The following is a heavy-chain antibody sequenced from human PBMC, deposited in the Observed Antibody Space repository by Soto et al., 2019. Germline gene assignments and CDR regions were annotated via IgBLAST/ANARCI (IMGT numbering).Heavy chain of an antibody. J-gene: IGHJ6*02. Sequence: ASVKVSCKASGYTFTRYGISWVRQAPGQGLEWMGWISAYNGNTNYAQKLQGRVTMTTDTSTSTAYMELRSLRSDDTAVYYCASGYCSSTSCYRGLQNYYYYYGMDVWGQGTTVTVSS. CDR2: ISAYNGNT. CDR1: GYTFTRYG. CDR3: ASGYCSSTSCYRGLQNYYYYYGMDV. D-gene: IGHD2-2*02. V-gene: IGHV1-18*04.